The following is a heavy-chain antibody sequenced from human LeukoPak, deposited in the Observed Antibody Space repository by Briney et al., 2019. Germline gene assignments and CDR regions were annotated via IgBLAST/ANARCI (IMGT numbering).Heavy chain of an antibody. CDR1: GFTFYDYA. D-gene: IGHD2-15*01. V-gene: IGHV3-9*01. Sequence: GGSLRLSCAASGFTFYDYAMHWVRQAPGKGLEWVSGISWNSGSIAYADSVKGRFTISRDNAKNSLYLQMNSLRAEDTAIYYCAKNGDRGAYCTGGTCYPYFYYYMDVWGKGTTVTI. CDR3: AKNGDRGAYCTGGTCYPYFYYYMDV. CDR2: ISWNSGSI. J-gene: IGHJ6*03.